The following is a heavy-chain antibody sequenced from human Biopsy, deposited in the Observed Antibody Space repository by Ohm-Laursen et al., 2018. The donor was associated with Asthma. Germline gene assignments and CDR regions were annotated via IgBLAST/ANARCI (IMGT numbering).Heavy chain of an antibody. CDR3: AKRRGYSDLTDFDH. V-gene: IGHV3-30*18. CDR2: VSYDGGVV. J-gene: IGHJ4*02. CDR1: GFVFRSHA. D-gene: IGHD3-3*01. Sequence: SLRLSCAASGFVFRSHAMHWVRQAPGKGLEWVAVVSYDGGVVHYADSMKGRFAISRDNAKSTLYLQMNRLRTDDTAVYFCAKRRGYSDLTDFDHWGQGTLVTVSS.